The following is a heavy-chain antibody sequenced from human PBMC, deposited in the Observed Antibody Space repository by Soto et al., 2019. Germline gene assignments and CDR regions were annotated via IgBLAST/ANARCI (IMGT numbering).Heavy chain of an antibody. V-gene: IGHV4-4*02. Sequence: QVQLQESGPGLVQPSGTLSLTCAVSCGSISSTNWWSWVRQPPGKGLEWIGEIYHSGSTNYNPSLKSRVIISVGKSKNQFSLKLSSVTAADTAVYYCARAYDYSSNWFDPWGQGTLVTVSS. CDR1: CGSISSTNW. D-gene: IGHD4-4*01. CDR2: IYHSGST. J-gene: IGHJ5*02. CDR3: ARAYDYSSNWFDP.